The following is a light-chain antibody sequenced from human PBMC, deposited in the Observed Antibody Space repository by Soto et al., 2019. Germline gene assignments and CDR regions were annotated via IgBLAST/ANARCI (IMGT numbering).Light chain of an antibody. CDR1: QTISSW. Sequence: DIQMTQSPSTLSGSVGDRVTITCRASQTISSWLAWYQQKPGKAPKLLIYTASTLKSGVPSRFSGSGSGTEFTLTISSLQPDDFATYYCQHYNSYSEAFGQGTKVDSK. J-gene: IGKJ1*01. V-gene: IGKV1-5*03. CDR2: TAS. CDR3: QHYNSYSEA.